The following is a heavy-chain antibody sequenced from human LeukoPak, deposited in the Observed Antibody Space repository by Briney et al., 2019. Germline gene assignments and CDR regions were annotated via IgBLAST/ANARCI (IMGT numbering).Heavy chain of an antibody. D-gene: IGHD6-13*01. CDR3: ARGGQQLAFDF. V-gene: IGHV7-4-1*02. CDR2: INTNTGNP. J-gene: IGHJ4*02. Sequence: ASVKVSCKASGYTFTSYAMNWVRQAPGQGLEWMGWINTNTGNPTYAQGFTGRLVLSLDTSVSTAYLQISSLKTEDTAVYYCARGGQQLAFDFWGQGALVTVSS. CDR1: GYTFTSYA.